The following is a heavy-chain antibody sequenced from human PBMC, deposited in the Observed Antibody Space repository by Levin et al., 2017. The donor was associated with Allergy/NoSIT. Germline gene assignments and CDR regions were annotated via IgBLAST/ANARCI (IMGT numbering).Heavy chain of an antibody. CDR1: GFTFSSYW. CDR2: INSDGSST. Sequence: GGSLRLSCAASGFTFSSYWMHWVRQAPGKGLVWVSRINSDGSSTSYADSVKGRFTISRDNAKNTLYLQMNSVRVEDTAVYSCGRVYGSSAYFDYWGQGALVTVSS. J-gene: IGHJ4*02. V-gene: IGHV3-74*01. CDR3: GRVYGSSAYFDY. D-gene: IGHD1-26*01.